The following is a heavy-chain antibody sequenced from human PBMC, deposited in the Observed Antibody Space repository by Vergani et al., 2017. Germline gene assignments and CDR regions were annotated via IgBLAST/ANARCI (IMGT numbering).Heavy chain of an antibody. J-gene: IGHJ4*02. CDR1: GGSISSYY. Sequence: QVQLQQWGAGLLKPSETLSLTCAVYGGSISSYYWSWIRQPPGKGLEWIGYIYTSGSTNYNPSLKSRVTISVDTSKNQFSLKLSSVTAADTAVYYCARHYPLAVWGSYRSGYYFDYWGQGTLVTVSS. V-gene: IGHV4-4*09. D-gene: IGHD3-16*02. CDR3: ARHYPLAVWGSYRSGYYFDY. CDR2: IYTSGST.